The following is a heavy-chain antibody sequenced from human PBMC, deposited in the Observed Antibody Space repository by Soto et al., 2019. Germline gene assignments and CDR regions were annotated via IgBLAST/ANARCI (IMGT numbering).Heavy chain of an antibody. CDR1: GFTFDDYA. Sequence: EVQLVESGGGLVQPGRSLRLSCAASGFTFDDYAMHWVRQAPGKGLEWVSGISWNSGSIGYADSVKGRFTISRDNAKNSLYLQMNSLRAEDTALYYCAKARYLDYLYNWFDPWGQGTLVTVSS. V-gene: IGHV3-9*01. CDR3: AKARYLDYLYNWFDP. J-gene: IGHJ5*02. D-gene: IGHD4-17*01. CDR2: ISWNSGSI.